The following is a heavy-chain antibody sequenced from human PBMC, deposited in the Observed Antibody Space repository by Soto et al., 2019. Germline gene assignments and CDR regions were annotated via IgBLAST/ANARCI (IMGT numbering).Heavy chain of an antibody. CDR3: ARTAQGILYSSIDYYYYYYMDV. CDR1: GFTFSSYA. J-gene: IGHJ6*03. CDR2: ISSNGGST. D-gene: IGHD2-8*01. Sequence: GGSLRLSCAASGFTFSSYAMHWVRQAPGKGLEYVSAISSNGGSTYYANSVKGGFTISRDNSKNTLYLQMGSLRAEDMAVYYCARTAQGILYSSIDYYYYYYMDVWGKGTTVTVSS. V-gene: IGHV3-64*01.